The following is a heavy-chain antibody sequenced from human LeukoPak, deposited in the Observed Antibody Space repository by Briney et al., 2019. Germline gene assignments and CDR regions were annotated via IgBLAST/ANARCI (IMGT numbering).Heavy chain of an antibody. V-gene: IGHV4-31*03. CDR1: GGSISSRSYY. CDR2: IYYRGNT. D-gene: IGHD2-21*01. CDR3: ARVLGDLLSDPNENTGSAP. Sequence: SETLSLTCTVSGGSISSRSYYWTWIRQLPGKGLEWIGYIYYRGNTYYNPSLKSRVTMSVDTSKNQFSLKLSSVTVADTAIYYCARVLGDLLSDPNENTGSAPWGQEPRVTVSS. J-gene: IGHJ5*02.